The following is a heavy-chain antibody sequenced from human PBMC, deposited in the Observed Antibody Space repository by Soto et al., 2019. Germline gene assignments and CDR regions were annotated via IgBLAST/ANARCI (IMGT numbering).Heavy chain of an antibody. CDR2: IIPILDVA. CDR1: GGDFLSYT. J-gene: IGHJ6*02. V-gene: IGHV1-69*02. CDR3: AQMWFGELWHGMDV. Sequence: QLVQSGAEVKKPGSSVKVSCKASGGDFLSYTISWVRQAPGQGPEWMGTIIPILDVAKNAQKFQGRVAITADNDTSTVYMEFRSLRSDDTAVYYCAQMWFGELWHGMDVWGQGTTITVSS. D-gene: IGHD3-10*01.